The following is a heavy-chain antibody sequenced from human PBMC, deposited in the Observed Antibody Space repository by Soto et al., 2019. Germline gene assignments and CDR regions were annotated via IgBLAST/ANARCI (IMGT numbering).Heavy chain of an antibody. CDR1: GYSFTSYF. Sequence: ASVKVSCKASGYSFTSYFVHWLRQAPGHSLEWMGWINVGNGDTTYSHSFQGRVTITGDIPASTAYVELTSLTSEDTAVYYCAIGHSSGGDVSGYSSHDSWGQGTLVTVSS. J-gene: IGHJ4*02. V-gene: IGHV1-3*01. CDR3: AIGHSSGGDVSGYSSHDS. D-gene: IGHD5-12*01. CDR2: INVGNGDT.